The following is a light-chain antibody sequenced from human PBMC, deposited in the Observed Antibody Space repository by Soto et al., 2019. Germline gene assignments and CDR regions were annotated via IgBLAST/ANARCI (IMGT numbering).Light chain of an antibody. CDR1: SSNIGAGYD. CDR3: QAYDSSLSGVV. J-gene: IGLJ2*01. CDR2: GNS. Sequence: QSVLTQPPSVSGAPGQRVTISCPGSSSNIGAGYDVHWYQQLPGTAPKLLIYGNSNRPSGVPDRFSGSKSVTSASLAITGLLAEDEADYYCQAYDSSLSGVVFGGGTKLTFL. V-gene: IGLV1-40*01.